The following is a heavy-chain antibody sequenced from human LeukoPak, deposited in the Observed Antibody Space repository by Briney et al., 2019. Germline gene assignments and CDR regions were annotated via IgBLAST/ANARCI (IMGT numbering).Heavy chain of an antibody. J-gene: IGHJ3*02. CDR1: AASFISSSHH. Sequence: SETLSLTCTVTAASFISSSHHWGWIRQSPGKGLEWIGTVYYGRTTYYNPSLDGRVTISLDTSANQFSLQLNSVTPEDTAVYYCARSRDGFDMWGQGTMVTVSS. CDR3: ARSRDGFDM. CDR2: VYYGRTT. V-gene: IGHV4-39*01.